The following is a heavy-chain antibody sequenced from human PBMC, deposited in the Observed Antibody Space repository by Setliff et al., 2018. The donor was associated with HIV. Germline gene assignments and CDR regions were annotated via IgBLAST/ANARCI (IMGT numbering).Heavy chain of an antibody. Sequence: TLSLTCTVSGGSISSGSYWGWIRQPPGKGLEWIGRIYTSGSTNYNPSLKSRVTMSVDTSKNQFSLKLSSVTAADTAVYYCARDGFWSGYIDYWGQGTLVTVSS. V-gene: IGHV4-61*02. CDR2: IYTSGST. CDR1: GGSISSGSY. D-gene: IGHD3-3*01. CDR3: ARDGFWSGYIDY. J-gene: IGHJ4*02.